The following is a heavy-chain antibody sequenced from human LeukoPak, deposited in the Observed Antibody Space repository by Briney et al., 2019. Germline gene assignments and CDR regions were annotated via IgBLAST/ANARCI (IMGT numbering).Heavy chain of an antibody. V-gene: IGHV3-64*01. D-gene: IGHD2-15*01. CDR2: ISTNGDST. J-gene: IGHJ4*02. CDR1: GFTFNKYV. CDR3: ARYCNGDNCYSGYDY. Sequence: PGGSLRLSCAASGFTFNKYVLHWVRQAPGKGLEYVSAISTNGDSTYYANSVKGRFTISRDNSKNTLYLQMGSLRAEDMAVYYCARYCNGDNCYSGYDYWGQGTLVTVSS.